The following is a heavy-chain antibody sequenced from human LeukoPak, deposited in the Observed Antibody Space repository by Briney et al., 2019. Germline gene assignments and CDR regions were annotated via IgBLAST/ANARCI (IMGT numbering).Heavy chain of an antibody. V-gene: IGHV1-18*01. CDR2: ISAYNGNT. CDR3: ARVSIAAAGTEFDY. CDR1: GYTFTSYG. J-gene: IGHJ4*02. Sequence: ASVKVSCKASGYTFTSYGISWVRQAPGQGLEWMGWISAYNGNTNYAQKFQGRVTMTRDTSTSTVYMELSSLRSEDTAVYYCARVSIAAAGTEFDYWGQGTLVTVSS. D-gene: IGHD6-13*01.